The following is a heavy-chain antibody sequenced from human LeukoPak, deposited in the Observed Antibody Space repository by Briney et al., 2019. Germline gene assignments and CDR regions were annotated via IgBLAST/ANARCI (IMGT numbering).Heavy chain of an antibody. D-gene: IGHD2-2*01. CDR1: GFTFSSYS. Sequence: GGSLRLSCAASGFTFSSYSMNWVRQAPGKGLEWVSSISSSSSYIYYADSVKGRFTISRDNAKNSLYLQMNSLRAEDTAVYYCARDRYCTTTRCSDYWGQGTLVTVSS. V-gene: IGHV3-21*01. J-gene: IGHJ4*02. CDR2: ISSSSSYI. CDR3: ARDRYCTTTRCSDY.